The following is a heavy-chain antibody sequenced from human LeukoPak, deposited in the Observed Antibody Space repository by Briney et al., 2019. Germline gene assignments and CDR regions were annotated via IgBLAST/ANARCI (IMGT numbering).Heavy chain of an antibody. CDR2: MNPNSGNT. D-gene: IGHD3-22*01. Sequence: ASVKVSCKASGYTFTGYSMHWVRQAPGQGLEWMGWMNPNSGNTGYAQKFQGRVTMTRNTSMSTAYMELSRLRSDDTAVYYCARDYYSGYYNFFDYWGQGTLVTVSS. CDR1: GYTFTGYS. V-gene: IGHV1-8*02. CDR3: ARDYYSGYYNFFDY. J-gene: IGHJ4*02.